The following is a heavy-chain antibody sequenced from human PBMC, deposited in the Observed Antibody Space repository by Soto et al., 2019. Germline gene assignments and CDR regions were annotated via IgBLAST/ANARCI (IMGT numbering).Heavy chain of an antibody. Sequence: PGGSLRLSCAASGFPFGPFWMHWVRQAPGKGLVWLSHINSDGSTIVYADSVKGRFTISRDNAKNKLYLQMSSLRAEDTAVYYCARVHSSNYHYFDYWGQGTLVTVSS. CDR2: INSDGSTI. J-gene: IGHJ4*02. D-gene: IGHD6-13*01. CDR3: ARVHSSNYHYFDY. CDR1: GFPFGPFW. V-gene: IGHV3-74*01.